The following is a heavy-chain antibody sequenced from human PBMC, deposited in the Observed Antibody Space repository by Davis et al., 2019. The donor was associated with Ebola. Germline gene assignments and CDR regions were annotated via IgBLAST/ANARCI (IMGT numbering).Heavy chain of an antibody. V-gene: IGHV3-66*04. Sequence: GESLKISCAVSGLTVSDNFLFWVRQAPGKGLEWVSIISSVGRTNYADSVRGRFSISRDNSQNIVYLQMNSLRAEDTAVYYCARLNEERSPLYYFDNWGQGTLVTVSS. CDR2: ISSVGRT. D-gene: IGHD1-1*01. J-gene: IGHJ4*02. CDR1: GLTVSDNF. CDR3: ARLNEERSPLYYFDN.